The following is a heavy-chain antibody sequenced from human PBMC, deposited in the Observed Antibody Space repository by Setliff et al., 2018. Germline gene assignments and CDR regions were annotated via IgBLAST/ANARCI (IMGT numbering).Heavy chain of an antibody. D-gene: IGHD3-3*01. J-gene: IGHJ6*02. V-gene: IGHV3-74*01. CDR3: AREVNDNFWSGYLYYYGMDV. CDR2: INSDGSST. Sequence: GGSLRLSCAASGFTFSSYWMHWVRQAPGKGLVWVSRINSDGSSTSYADSVKGRFTISRDNAKNTLYLQMNSLRAEDTAMYYCAREVNDNFWSGYLYYYGMDVWGQGTTGTVSS. CDR1: GFTFSSYW.